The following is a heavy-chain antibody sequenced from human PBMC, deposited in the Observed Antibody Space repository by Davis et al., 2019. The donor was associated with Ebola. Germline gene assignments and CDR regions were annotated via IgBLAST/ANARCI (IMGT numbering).Heavy chain of an antibody. D-gene: IGHD6-13*01. J-gene: IGHJ4*02. CDR2: INHSGST. CDR3: ARRSYSSSLIDS. CDR1: GFTFTYAW. V-gene: IGHV4-34*01. Sequence: MPGGSLRLSCAASGFTFTYAWMNWIRQPPGKGLEWIGEINHSGSTNYNPSLKSRVTISVDTSKNQFSLKLSSVTAADTAVYFCARRSYSSSLIDSWGQGSLVTVSS.